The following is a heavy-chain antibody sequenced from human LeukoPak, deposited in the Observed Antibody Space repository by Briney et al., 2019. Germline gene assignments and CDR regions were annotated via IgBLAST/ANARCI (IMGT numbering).Heavy chain of an antibody. Sequence: GGSLRLSCGASGFTFSTYWMTWVRQAPGKGLEWVANIKEDGTLRYYVDSVKGRFTISRDNAKNSLFLQLNRLRAEDTAVYYCATEGTDGRGSFGWFDAWGQGTLVTVSS. CDR1: GFTFSTYW. J-gene: IGHJ5*02. CDR2: IKEDGTLR. D-gene: IGHD3-10*01. V-gene: IGHV3-7*01. CDR3: ATEGTDGRGSFGWFDA.